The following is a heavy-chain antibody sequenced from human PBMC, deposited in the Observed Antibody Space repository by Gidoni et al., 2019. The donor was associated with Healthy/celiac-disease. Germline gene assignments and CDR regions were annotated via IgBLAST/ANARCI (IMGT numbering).Heavy chain of an antibody. D-gene: IGHD3-22*01. CDR2: IWYDGSNK. CDR1: GFTFSSHG. V-gene: IGHV3-33*01. Sequence: QVQLVESGGGVVQPGRSLRLSCSASGFTFSSHGSHWVRQAPGKGLEWVAVIWYDGSNKYYADSVKGRFTISRDNSKNTLYLQMNSLRAEDTAVYYCARDSEETYYYDSSGYYLDYWGQGTLVTVSS. CDR3: ARDSEETYYYDSSGYYLDY. J-gene: IGHJ4*02.